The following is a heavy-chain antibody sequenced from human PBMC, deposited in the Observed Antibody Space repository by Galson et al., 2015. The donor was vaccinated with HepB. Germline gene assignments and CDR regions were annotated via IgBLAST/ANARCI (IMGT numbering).Heavy chain of an antibody. CDR1: GYIMNNFA. J-gene: IGHJ4*02. CDR3: ARTDVGGTYFDY. CDR2: INTNTEMP. Sequence: SVKVSCKASGYIMNNFAMNWVRQAPGQGLEWMGWINTNTEMPTLAQGFTGRFVLSLDTSVNTAYLQISSLEAADTAMYYCARTDVGGTYFDYWGQGTLVTVSS. D-gene: IGHD1-26*01. V-gene: IGHV7-4-1*02.